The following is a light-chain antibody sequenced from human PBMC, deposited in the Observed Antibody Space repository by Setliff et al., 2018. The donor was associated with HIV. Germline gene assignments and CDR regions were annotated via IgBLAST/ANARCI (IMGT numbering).Light chain of an antibody. V-gene: IGLV2-11*01. CDR3: CSYAGSYTSLYV. Sequence: QSVLAQPRSVSGSPGQSVTISCTGTIGDVGGYEYVSWYQHHPGKAPKLIINDVNKRPSGVPDRFSGSKSGNTASLTISGLQAEDEADYYCCSYAGSYTSLYVFGSGTKVT. CDR2: DVN. J-gene: IGLJ1*01. CDR1: IGDVGGYEY.